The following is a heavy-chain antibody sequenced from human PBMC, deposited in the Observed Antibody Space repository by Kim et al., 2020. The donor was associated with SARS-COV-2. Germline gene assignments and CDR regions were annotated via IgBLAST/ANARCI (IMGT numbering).Heavy chain of an antibody. J-gene: IGHJ4*02. V-gene: IGHV3-23*05. CDR2: ST. CDR3: ARVNDGNFIDQ. D-gene: IGHD4-17*01. Sequence: STRYADSVRGRFHISRDKSQSTLYLQRVSLRAEDTAIYYCARVNDGNFIDQWGPGILVTVSS.